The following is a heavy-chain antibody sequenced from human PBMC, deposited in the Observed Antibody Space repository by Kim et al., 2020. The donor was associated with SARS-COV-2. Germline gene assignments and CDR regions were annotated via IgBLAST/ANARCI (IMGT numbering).Heavy chain of an antibody. CDR2: IYHSGST. D-gene: IGHD5-18*01. CDR3: ARDYNDGYSYGFQYFDY. J-gene: IGHJ4*02. CDR1: GGSISSSNW. V-gene: IGHV4-4*02. Sequence: SETLSLTCAVSGGSISSSNWWSWVRQPPGKGLEWIGEIYHSGSTNYNPSLESRVTISVDKSKNQFSLKLSSVTAADTAVYYCARDYNDGYSYGFQYFDYWGQGTLVTVSS.